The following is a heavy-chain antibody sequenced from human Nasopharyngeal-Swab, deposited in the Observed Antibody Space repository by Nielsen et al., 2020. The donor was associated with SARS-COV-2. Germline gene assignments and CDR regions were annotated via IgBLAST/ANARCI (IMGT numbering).Heavy chain of an antibody. D-gene: IGHD3-3*01. V-gene: IGHV5-51*01. J-gene: IGHJ4*02. CDR2: IYPGDSDT. Sequence: VRQMPGKGLEWMGIIYPGDSDTRYSPSFQGQVTISADKSISTAYLQWSSLKASDTAMYYCARLLAAGLAYLDYWGQGTLVTVSS. CDR3: ARLLAAGLAYLDY.